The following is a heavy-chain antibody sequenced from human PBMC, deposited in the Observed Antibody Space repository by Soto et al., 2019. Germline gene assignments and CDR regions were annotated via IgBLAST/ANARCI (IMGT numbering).Heavy chain of an antibody. J-gene: IGHJ5*02. V-gene: IGHV4-31*03. Sequence: SETLSLTCTVSGGSISSGGYYWSWIRQHPGKGLEWIGYIYYSGSTYYNPSLKSRVTISVDTSKNQFSLKLSSVTAADTAVYYCALVNYDRGGGIWFDPWGQGTLVTVSS. D-gene: IGHD1-7*01. CDR1: GGSISSGGYY. CDR3: ALVNYDRGGGIWFDP. CDR2: IYYSGST.